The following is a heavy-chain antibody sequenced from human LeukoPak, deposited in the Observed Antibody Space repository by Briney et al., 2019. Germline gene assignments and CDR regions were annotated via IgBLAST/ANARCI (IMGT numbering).Heavy chain of an antibody. Sequence: ASVKVSCKASGYTFTGYYMHWVRQAPGQGLEWMGWINPNSGGTSYAQKFQGRVTMTRDTSISTAYMELSRLRSDDTAVYYCARALAVPDFDYWGQGTLVTVSS. CDR1: GYTFTGYY. D-gene: IGHD6-19*01. J-gene: IGHJ4*02. V-gene: IGHV1-2*02. CDR3: ARALAVPDFDY. CDR2: INPNSGGT.